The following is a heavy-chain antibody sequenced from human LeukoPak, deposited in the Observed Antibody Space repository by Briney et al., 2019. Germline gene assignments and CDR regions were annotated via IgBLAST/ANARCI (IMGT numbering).Heavy chain of an antibody. CDR2: ISSSSSYI. J-gene: IGHJ4*02. D-gene: IGHD6-13*01. CDR3: ARPPTKIAAAGGGTVDY. Sequence: GGSLRLSCAASGFTFSDYSMNWVRQAPGKGLEWVSSISSSSSYIYYADSVKGRFTISRDNAKNSLYLQMNSLRAEDTAVYYCARPPTKIAAAGGGTVDYWGQGTLVTVSS. CDR1: GFTFSDYS. V-gene: IGHV3-21*01.